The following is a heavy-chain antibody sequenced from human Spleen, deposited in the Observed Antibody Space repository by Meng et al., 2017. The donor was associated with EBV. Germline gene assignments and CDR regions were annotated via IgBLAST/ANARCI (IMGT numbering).Heavy chain of an antibody. CDR3: ARAGSNGYFTYFDY. D-gene: IGHD3-16*01. V-gene: IGHV1-18*01. J-gene: IGHJ4*02. CDR1: GYSLTNSG. CDR2: ISGYNGNT. Sequence: QVQLAQPGADIRKPGASVRVSGXASGYSLTNSGISWVRQDPGRGLEWMGWISGYNGNTNYAQNFQDRVTMTTDPSMNTAYMELRSLRYDDTAVYYCARAGSNGYFTYFDYWGQGTLVTVSS.